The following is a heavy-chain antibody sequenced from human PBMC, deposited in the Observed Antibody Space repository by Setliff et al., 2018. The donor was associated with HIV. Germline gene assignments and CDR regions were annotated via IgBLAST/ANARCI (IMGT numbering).Heavy chain of an antibody. Sequence: ASVKVSCKASGYTFTGYYMHWGRQAPGQGLEWMGWINPNSGGTNYAQKFQGWVTMTRDTSISTAYMELSRLRSDDTAVYYCAREGQLSSGSRHDAFDIWGQGTRVTVS. J-gene: IGHJ3*02. CDR1: GYTFTGYY. D-gene: IGHD3-22*01. CDR2: INPNSGGT. V-gene: IGHV1-2*04. CDR3: AREGQLSSGSRHDAFDI.